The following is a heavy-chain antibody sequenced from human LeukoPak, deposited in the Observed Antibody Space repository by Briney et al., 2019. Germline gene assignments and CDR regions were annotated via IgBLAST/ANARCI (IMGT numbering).Heavy chain of an antibody. CDR2: IYPGDSDT. V-gene: IGHV5-51*01. CDR3: ARHGTISAVGAWWFDP. J-gene: IGHJ5*02. CDR1: GYSFTTYW. Sequence: GESLKISCKGSGYSFTTYWIAWVRQMPGKGLEWMGIIYPGDSDTRYSPSFQGQVTISADKSISTAYLQWSSLKASDTAIYYCARHGTISAVGAWWFDPWGQGTLVTVSP. D-gene: IGHD6-13*01.